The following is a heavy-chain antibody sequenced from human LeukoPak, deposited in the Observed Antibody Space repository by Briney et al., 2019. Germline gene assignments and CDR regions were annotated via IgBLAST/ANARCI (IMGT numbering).Heavy chain of an antibody. V-gene: IGHV2-5*02. Sequence: SGPTLVKPTQTLTLTCTFSGFSLSTRGVGVGWIRQPPGKALEWLALIYWDDDKRYSPSLQSRLTIIKDTSKNQVVLTMTNMDPVYTATYYCARSSLSSILGAVAAFGYWGQGTLVTVSS. CDR1: GFSLSTRGVG. CDR2: IYWDDDK. J-gene: IGHJ4*02. CDR3: ARSSLSSILGAVAAFGY. D-gene: IGHD6-19*01.